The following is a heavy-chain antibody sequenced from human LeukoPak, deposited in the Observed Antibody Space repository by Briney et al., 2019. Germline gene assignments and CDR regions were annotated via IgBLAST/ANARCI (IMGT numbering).Heavy chain of an antibody. V-gene: IGHV3-21*01. CDR3: ARDPYSGSYGDYYYYYMDV. CDR2: ISSSSSYI. CDR1: GFSFRSHG. J-gene: IGHJ6*03. D-gene: IGHD1-26*01. Sequence: GGTLRLSCAASGFSFRSHGMNWVRQAPGKGLEWVSSISSSSSYIYYADSVKGRFTISRDNAKNSLYLQMNSLRDEDTAVYYCARDPYSGSYGDYYYYYMDVWGKGTTVTISS.